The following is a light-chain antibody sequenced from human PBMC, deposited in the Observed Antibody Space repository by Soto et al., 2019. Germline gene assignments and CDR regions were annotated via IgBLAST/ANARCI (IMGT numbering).Light chain of an antibody. CDR1: SSNIGSQY. CDR2: SND. CDR3: ATWDDSLSVL. V-gene: IGLV1-47*02. Sequence: QSVLTQPPSASGTPGQRVTISCSGSSSNIGSQYVYWYQQLSGTAPKLLIYSNDRRPSGVPDRFSGSKSGTSASLAISGLRSEDEADYYCATWDDSLSVLFGTGTKVTVL. J-gene: IGLJ1*01.